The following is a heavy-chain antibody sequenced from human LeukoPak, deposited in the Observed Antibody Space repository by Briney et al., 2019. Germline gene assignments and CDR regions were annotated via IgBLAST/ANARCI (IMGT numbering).Heavy chain of an antibody. Sequence: GGSLRLSCAASRFTFSSYSMNWVRQAPGKGLEWVPSISSSGSTIYYADSVKGRFTISRDNAKNSLYLQMNSLRAEDTAVYYCAELGITMIGGVWGKGTTVTISS. CDR3: AELGITMIGGV. D-gene: IGHD3-10*02. J-gene: IGHJ6*04. CDR2: ISSSGSTI. CDR1: RFTFSSYS. V-gene: IGHV3-48*04.